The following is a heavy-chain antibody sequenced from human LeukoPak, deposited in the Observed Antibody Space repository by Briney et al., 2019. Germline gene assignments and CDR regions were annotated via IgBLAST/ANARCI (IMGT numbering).Heavy chain of an antibody. Sequence: SETLSLTCTVSGYSISSGYYWGWLRQPPGKGLEWIGSIYHSGSTYYNPSLKSRVTISVDTSKNQFSLELSSVTAADTAVYYCARDREWELPKGVGDFDYWGQGTLVTVSS. D-gene: IGHD1-26*01. J-gene: IGHJ4*02. V-gene: IGHV4-38-2*02. CDR3: ARDREWELPKGVGDFDY. CDR2: IYHSGST. CDR1: GYSISSGYY.